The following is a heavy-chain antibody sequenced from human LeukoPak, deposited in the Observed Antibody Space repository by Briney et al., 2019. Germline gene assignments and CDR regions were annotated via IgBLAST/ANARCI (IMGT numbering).Heavy chain of an antibody. V-gene: IGHV3-20*04. CDR3: ARDGYYYYYMDV. CDR1: GFTFDDYG. J-gene: IGHJ6*03. Sequence: GGSLRLSCAASGFTFDDYGMSWVRQAPGKRLEWVSGINWNGGSTGYADSVKGRFTISRDNAKNSLYLQMNSLRAEDTALYYCARDGYYYYYMDVWGKGTTVTVSS. CDR2: INWNGGST.